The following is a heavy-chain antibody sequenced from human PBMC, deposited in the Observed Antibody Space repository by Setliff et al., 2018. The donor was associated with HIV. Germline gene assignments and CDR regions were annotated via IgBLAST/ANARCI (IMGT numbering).Heavy chain of an antibody. J-gene: IGHJ1*01. CDR3: ARAGYYGSTSYWEYFQH. D-gene: IGHD3-22*01. CDR2: IFDSENK. V-gene: IGHV4-59*01. Sequence: SETLSLTCSVSGDCITHYYWNGIGQPPGKGLEWIGNIFDSENKNYNPSLKSRVSMSVDTSKNRFSLKLSSVTAADTAVYYCARAGYYGSTSYWEYFQHWGQGTLVTVSS. CDR1: GDCITHYY.